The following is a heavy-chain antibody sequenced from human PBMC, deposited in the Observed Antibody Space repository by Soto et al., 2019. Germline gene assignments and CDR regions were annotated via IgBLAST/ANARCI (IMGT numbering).Heavy chain of an antibody. Sequence: GGSLRLSCAASGFTFSSYGMHWVRQAPGKGLEWVAVIWYDGSNKYYADSVKGRFTISRDNSKNTPYLQMNSLRAEDTAVYYCAREGVLRYFDGGDYFDYWGQGTLVTVSS. D-gene: IGHD3-9*01. CDR2: IWYDGSNK. CDR3: AREGVLRYFDGGDYFDY. V-gene: IGHV3-33*01. CDR1: GFTFSSYG. J-gene: IGHJ4*02.